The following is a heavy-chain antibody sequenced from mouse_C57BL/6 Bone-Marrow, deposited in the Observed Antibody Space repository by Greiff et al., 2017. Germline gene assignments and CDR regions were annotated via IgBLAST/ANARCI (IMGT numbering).Heavy chain of an antibody. V-gene: IGHV1-15*01. D-gene: IGHD3-1*01. CDR2: IDPETGGT. CDR1: GYTFTDYE. CDR3: TRGAWVGAY. J-gene: IGHJ3*01. Sequence: VNVVESGAELVRPGASVTLSCKASGYTFTDYEMHWVKQTPVHGLEWIGAIDPETGGTAYNQKFKGKAILTADKSSSTAYMELRSLTSEDSAVYYCTRGAWVGAYWGKGTLVTVSA.